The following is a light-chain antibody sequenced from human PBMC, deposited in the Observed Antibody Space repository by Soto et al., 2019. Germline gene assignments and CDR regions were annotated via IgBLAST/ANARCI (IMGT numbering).Light chain of an antibody. V-gene: IGLV2-11*01. CDR2: DVT. CDR1: GSDVGGYNY. Sequence: QSALTQPRPVSGSPGQSVTISCTGTGSDVGGYNYVSWYQQHPGKAPKLMIFDVTTRPSGVPDRFSGSKSGNTASLTISGLQAEDEADYYCCSYVSTYTYVFGTGTKVTVL. J-gene: IGLJ1*01. CDR3: CSYVSTYTYV.